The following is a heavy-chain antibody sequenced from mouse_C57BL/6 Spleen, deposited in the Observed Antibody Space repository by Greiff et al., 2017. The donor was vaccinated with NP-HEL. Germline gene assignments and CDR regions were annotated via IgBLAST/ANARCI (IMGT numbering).Heavy chain of an antibody. J-gene: IGHJ2*01. CDR2: INPYNGGT. D-gene: IGHD2-4*01. CDR3: ARWDYDRDYFDY. Sequence: EVHLVESGPVLVKPGASVKMSCKASGYTFTDYYMNWVKQSHGKSLEWIGVINPYNGGTSYNQKFKGKATLTVDKSSSTAYMELNSLTSEDSAVYYCARWDYDRDYFDYWGQGTTLTVPS. V-gene: IGHV1-19*01. CDR1: GYTFTDYY.